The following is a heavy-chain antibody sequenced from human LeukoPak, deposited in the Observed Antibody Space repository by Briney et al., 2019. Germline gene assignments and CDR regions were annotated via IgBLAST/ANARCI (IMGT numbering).Heavy chain of an antibody. CDR2: IYHSGSP. CDR1: GYSISSGNW. V-gene: IGHV4-28*03. CDR3: ARVWTYYYGSGSYVGAFDI. J-gene: IGHJ3*02. D-gene: IGHD3-10*01. Sequence: PSDTLSLTCAVSGYSISSGNWWGWIRQPPGKGLEWIGFIYHSGSPYYNPSLKSRVTMSVDTSKNQFSLNLSSVTAADTAVYYCARVWTYYYGSGSYVGAFDIWGQGTMVTVSS.